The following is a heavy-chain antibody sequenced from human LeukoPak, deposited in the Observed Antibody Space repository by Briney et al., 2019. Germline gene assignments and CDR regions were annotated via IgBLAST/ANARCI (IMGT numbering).Heavy chain of an antibody. CDR3: ARRIAGSGVDY. D-gene: IGHD6-13*01. CDR1: GYNFISYW. J-gene: IGHJ4*02. V-gene: IGHV5-51*01. Sequence: GESLKISCKGSGYNFISYWIGWVRQMPGKGLEWMGIIYPGDSDTRYSPSFQGQVTISADKPISTAYLQWRSLKASDSAMYYCARRIAGSGVDYWGRGTLVTVSS. CDR2: IYPGDSDT.